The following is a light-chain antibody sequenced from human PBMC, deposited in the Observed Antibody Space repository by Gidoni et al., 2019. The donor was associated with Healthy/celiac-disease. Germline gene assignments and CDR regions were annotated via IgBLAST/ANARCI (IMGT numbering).Light chain of an antibody. J-gene: IGKJ2*01. V-gene: IGKV3-20*01. CDR1: QSVSSSY. Sequence: EIVLTQSPGTLSLSPGERATLSCRASQSVSSSYLAWYQQNPGQAPRLLIYGASSRATGIPDRFSGSGSGTDFTLTISRLEPEDFAVYYCQHPGTFGQGTKLEIK. CDR2: GAS. CDR3: QHPGT.